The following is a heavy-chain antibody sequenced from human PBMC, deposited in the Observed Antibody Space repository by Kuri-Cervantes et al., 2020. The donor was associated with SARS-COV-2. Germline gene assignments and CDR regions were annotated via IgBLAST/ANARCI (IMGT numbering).Heavy chain of an antibody. Sequence: GGSLRLSCAASGFTFSSYNMNWVRQAPGKGLEWVSSISSSSSSIYYADSLKGRFTISRDNAKNSLYLQMNSLRAEDTAVYYCARTYYHDRSGYFDYYFDYWGQGTLVTVSS. V-gene: IGHV3-21*01. D-gene: IGHD3-22*01. CDR3: ARTYYHDRSGYFDYYFDY. CDR1: GFTFSSYN. CDR2: ISSSSSSI. J-gene: IGHJ4*02.